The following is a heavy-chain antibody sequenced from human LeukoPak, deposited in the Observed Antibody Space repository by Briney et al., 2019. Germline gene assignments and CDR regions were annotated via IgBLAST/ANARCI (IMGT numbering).Heavy chain of an antibody. Sequence: SETLSLTCTVSGGSISSSSYYWGWIRQPPGKGLEWIGSIYYSGSTYYNPSLKSLVTISVDTSKNQFSLKLSSVTAADTAVYYCARHVTYGSGSGDSFDYWGQGTLVNVSS. D-gene: IGHD3-10*01. CDR3: ARHVTYGSGSGDSFDY. CDR2: IYYSGST. J-gene: IGHJ4*02. V-gene: IGHV4-39*01. CDR1: GGSISSSSYY.